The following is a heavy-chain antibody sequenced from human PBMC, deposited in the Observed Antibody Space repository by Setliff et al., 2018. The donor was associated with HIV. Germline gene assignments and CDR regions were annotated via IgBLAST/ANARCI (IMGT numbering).Heavy chain of an antibody. D-gene: IGHD2-21*02. V-gene: IGHV1-46*01. J-gene: IGHJ3*02. CDR3: ARSDADAFDI. CDR2: INPSGGST. CDR1: GYTFTSYY. Sequence: ASVKVSCKASGYTFTSYYMHWVRQAPGQGLEWTGIINPSGGSTSYAQKFQGRVTMTRDTSTSTVDMGLSSLRSEDTAVYYCARSDADAFDIWGQGTMVTVSS.